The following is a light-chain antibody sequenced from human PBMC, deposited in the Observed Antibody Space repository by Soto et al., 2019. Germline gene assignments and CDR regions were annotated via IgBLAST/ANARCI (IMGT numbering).Light chain of an antibody. J-gene: IGKJ1*01. CDR2: LAS. CDR1: ERVSASY. V-gene: IGKV3-20*01. CDR3: QQYGTSPPWT. Sequence: EVVLTQSPDTLSLSPGDRATLSCRASERVSASYIAWYQQKPGQAPRLLIYLASSRATGIPDRFSGSGSGKDFTLTISRLEPEDFAVYFCQQYGTSPPWTFGPGTKVEIK.